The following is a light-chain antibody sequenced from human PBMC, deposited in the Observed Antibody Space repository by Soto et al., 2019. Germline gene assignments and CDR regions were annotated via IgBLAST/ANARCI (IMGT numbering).Light chain of an antibody. CDR1: SSDVGGYNY. Sequence: QSVLTKPASVSGSPGQSSTISCTGTSSDVGGYNYVSWYQQHPGKAPKLMIYDVSKRPSGVSNRFSGSKSGNTASLTISGRQAEDESDYYCSSSTSSSTSVVFGGGTKLTVL. V-gene: IGLV2-14*01. J-gene: IGLJ3*02. CDR2: DVS. CDR3: SSSTSSSTSVV.